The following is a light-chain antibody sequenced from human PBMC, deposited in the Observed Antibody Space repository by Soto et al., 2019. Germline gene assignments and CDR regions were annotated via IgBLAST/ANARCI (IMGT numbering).Light chain of an antibody. CDR3: CSYAGSYTFV. J-gene: IGLJ1*01. CDR1: SSDVGGYNY. CDR2: DVS. V-gene: IGLV2-11*01. Sequence: QSVLTQPRSVSGSPGQSVTISCTGTSSDVGGYNYVSWYQQHPGKDPKLMIYDVSKRPSGVPDRFSGSKSGNTASLTISGLQAEDEADYYCCSYAGSYTFVFGTGTKVTV.